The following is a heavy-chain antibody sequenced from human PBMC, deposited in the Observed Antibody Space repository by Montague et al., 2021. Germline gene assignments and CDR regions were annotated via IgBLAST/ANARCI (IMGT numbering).Heavy chain of an antibody. CDR3: ARDTTTDGFDI. Sequence: SQSLSLTCTVSGGSISNYFWTWIRQPPGKGLEWFGFISYSGRTNFNPSLKSRVTISLDTSKNQFSLNLSPVTAADTAVYYCARDTTTDGFDIWGQGTMVTVSS. CDR2: ISYSGRT. V-gene: IGHV4-59*13. J-gene: IGHJ3*02. D-gene: IGHD1-1*01. CDR1: GGSISNYF.